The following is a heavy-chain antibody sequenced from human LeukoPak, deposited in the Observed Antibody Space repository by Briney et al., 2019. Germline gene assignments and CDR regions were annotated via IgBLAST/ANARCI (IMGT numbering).Heavy chain of an antibody. CDR1: GYTFTSYG. D-gene: IGHD3-9*01. J-gene: IGHJ6*02. CDR2: ISAYNGNT. V-gene: IGHV1-18*01. CDR3: ARHRTGTVLRYFDWSYYGMDV. Sequence: GASVKVSCKASGYTFTSYGFSWVRQAPGQGLEWMGWISAYNGNTNYAQKLQGRVTMTTDTSTSTAYMELRSLRSDDTAVYYCARHRTGTVLRYFDWSYYGMDVWGQGTTVTVSS.